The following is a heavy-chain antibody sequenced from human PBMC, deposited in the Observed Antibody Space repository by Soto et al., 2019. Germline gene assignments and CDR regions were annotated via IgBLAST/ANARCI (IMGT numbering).Heavy chain of an antibody. D-gene: IGHD6-19*01. CDR2: INSDGSST. J-gene: IGHJ6*02. CDR3: ARDIAVAGPDYYYYGMDV. Sequence: PGGSLRLSCAASGFTFSSYSMNWVRQAPGKGLVWVSRINSDGSSTSYADSVKGRFTISRDNAKNTLYLQMNSLRAEDTAVYYCARDIAVAGPDYYYYGMDVWGQGTTVTVSS. V-gene: IGHV3-74*01. CDR1: GFTFSSYS.